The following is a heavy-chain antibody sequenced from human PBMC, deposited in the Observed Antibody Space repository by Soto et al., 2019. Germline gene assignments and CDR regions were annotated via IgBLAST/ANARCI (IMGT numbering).Heavy chain of an antibody. V-gene: IGHV1-2*04. CDR3: ARDLLAVAGTSPKYYDYYGMDV. CDR1: GYTFTGYY. CDR2: INPNSGGT. D-gene: IGHD6-19*01. J-gene: IGHJ6*02. Sequence: ASVKVSCKASGYTFTGYYMHWVRQAPGQGLEWMGWINPNSGGTNYAQKFQGWVTMTRDTSMSTAYMELSRLRSDDTAVYYCARDLLAVAGTSPKYYDYYGMDVWGQGTTVTVSS.